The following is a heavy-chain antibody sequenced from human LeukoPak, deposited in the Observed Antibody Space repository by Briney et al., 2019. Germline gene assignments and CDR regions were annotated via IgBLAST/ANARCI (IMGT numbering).Heavy chain of an antibody. CDR1: GFTLSSYE. CDR2: ISSSGSTI. D-gene: IGHD3-10*01. CDR3: ARDLVVRGRWSWFDP. J-gene: IGHJ5*02. Sequence: GGSLRLSCAASGFTLSSYEMNWFRQAPGKGLEWVSYISSSGSTIYYADSLKGRFTISRDNSKNSLYLQMNRLRVEDMAVYYCARDLVVRGRWSWFDPRRQGTLVTVSS. V-gene: IGHV3-48*03.